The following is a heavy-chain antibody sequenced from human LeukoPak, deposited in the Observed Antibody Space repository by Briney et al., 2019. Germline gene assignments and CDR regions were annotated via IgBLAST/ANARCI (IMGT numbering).Heavy chain of an antibody. Sequence: GGSLRLSCAASGFTFSSYWMSWVRQAPGKGLEWVANIKQDGSEKYYVDSVKGRFTISRDNAKNSPYLQRNSLRAADTAVYYCARDGFWGPFDYWGQGTLVTVSS. J-gene: IGHJ4*02. CDR1: GFTFSSYW. V-gene: IGHV3-7*01. CDR3: ARDGFWGPFDY. CDR2: IKQDGSEK. D-gene: IGHD3-16*01.